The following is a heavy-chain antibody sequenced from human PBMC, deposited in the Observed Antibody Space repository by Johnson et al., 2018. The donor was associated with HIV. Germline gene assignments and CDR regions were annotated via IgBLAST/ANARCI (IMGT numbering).Heavy chain of an antibody. V-gene: IGHV3-66*01. CDR1: GFTVSSNY. Sequence: VFLVESGGGVVQPGRSLRLSCAASGFTVSSNYMSWVRQAPGKGLEWDSVIYSGGSTYYADSVKGRFTISRDNSKNTLHLQMNSLRAGETALYYCAKSGGHCIGGMCYDAFDIWGQGTMVTVSS. J-gene: IGHJ3*02. CDR3: AKSGGHCIGGMCYDAFDI. CDR2: IYSGGST. D-gene: IGHD2-15*01.